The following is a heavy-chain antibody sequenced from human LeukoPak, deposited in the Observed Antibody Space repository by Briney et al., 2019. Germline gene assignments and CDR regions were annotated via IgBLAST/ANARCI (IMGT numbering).Heavy chain of an antibody. CDR1: DGSISSYY. D-gene: IGHD1-26*01. Sequence: SETLSLTCTVSDGSISSYYWSWIRQPPGKGLEWIGYIYTSGSTNYNPSLKSRVTISVDTSKNQFSLKLSSVTAADTAVYYCARLSIVGAFDYWGQGTLVTVSS. V-gene: IGHV4-4*09. J-gene: IGHJ4*02. CDR3: ARLSIVGAFDY. CDR2: IYTSGST.